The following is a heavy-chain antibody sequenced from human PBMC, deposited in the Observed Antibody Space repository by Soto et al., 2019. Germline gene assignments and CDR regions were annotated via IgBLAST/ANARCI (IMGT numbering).Heavy chain of an antibody. Sequence: PSETLSLTCAVYGGSFSGYYWSWIRQPPGKGLEWIGEINHSGSTNYNPSLKSRVTISVDTSKNQFSLKLSSVTAADTAVYYCARGRGSGSYWVGYYYYMDVWGKGTTVTVSS. CDR1: GGSFSGYY. V-gene: IGHV4-34*01. CDR2: INHSGST. J-gene: IGHJ6*03. CDR3: ARGRGSGSYWVGYYYYMDV. D-gene: IGHD3-10*01.